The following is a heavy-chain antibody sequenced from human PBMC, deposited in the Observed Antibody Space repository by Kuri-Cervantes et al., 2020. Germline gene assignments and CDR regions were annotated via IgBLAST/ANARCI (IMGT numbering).Heavy chain of an antibody. Sequence: GESLKISCAASGFTFSSHWMSWVRQAPGKGLGWVANIKQDGSEKYYVDSVKGRFTISRDNAKNSLYLQMNSLRAEDTAVYYCARDRDSSGYYSPNFDYWGQGTLVTVSS. CDR1: GFTFSSHW. D-gene: IGHD3-22*01. J-gene: IGHJ4*02. CDR2: IKQDGSEK. CDR3: ARDRDSSGYYSPNFDY. V-gene: IGHV3-7*01.